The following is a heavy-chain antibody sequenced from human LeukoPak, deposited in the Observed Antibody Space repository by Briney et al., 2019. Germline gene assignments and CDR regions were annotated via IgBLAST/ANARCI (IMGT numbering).Heavy chain of an antibody. Sequence: GGSLRLSCAASGFTFSDYYMTWIRQAPGKGLEWVSYIGISGNTMYYADSVKGRFTISRDNSKNTLYLQMNSLRAEDTAVYYCARENSSSSGLSLDYWGQGTLVTVSS. CDR3: ARENSSSSGLSLDY. CDR1: GFTFSDYY. D-gene: IGHD6-6*01. J-gene: IGHJ4*02. V-gene: IGHV3-11*04. CDR2: IGISGNTM.